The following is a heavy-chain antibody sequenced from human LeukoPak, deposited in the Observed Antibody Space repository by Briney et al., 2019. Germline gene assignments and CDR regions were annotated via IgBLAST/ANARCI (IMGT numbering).Heavy chain of an antibody. CDR1: GDSISSYY. V-gene: IGHV4-59*01. Sequence: SETLSLTCTVSGDSISSYYWSWIRQPPGKGLEWIGYIYYSGSTKYNPSLKSRVTMSLDTSKSQFSLKLNSVTAADTAVYYCARGYYDSSGYSNTFDIWGQGTMVTVSS. CDR2: IYYSGST. D-gene: IGHD3-22*01. CDR3: ARGYYDSSGYSNTFDI. J-gene: IGHJ3*02.